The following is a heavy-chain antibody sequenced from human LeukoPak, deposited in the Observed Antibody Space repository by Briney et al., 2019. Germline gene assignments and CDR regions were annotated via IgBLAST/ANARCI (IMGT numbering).Heavy chain of an antibody. CDR3: ATSEQNNYYGSGSFDY. Sequence: SVKVSCKASGGTFSSYAISWVRQAPGQGLEWMGWIIPIFGTANYAQKFQGRVTITTDESTSTAYMELSSLRSEDTAVYYCATSEQNNYYGSGSFDYWGQGTLVTVSS. D-gene: IGHD3-10*01. CDR2: IIPIFGTA. J-gene: IGHJ4*02. V-gene: IGHV1-69*05. CDR1: GGTFSSYA.